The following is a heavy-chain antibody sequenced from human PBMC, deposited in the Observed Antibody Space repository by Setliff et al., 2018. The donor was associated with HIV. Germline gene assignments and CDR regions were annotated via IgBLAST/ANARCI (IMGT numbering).Heavy chain of an antibody. Sequence: SETLSLTCAVSGYSISSGYYWGWIRQPPGKGLEWIGSIYHSGSTYYDPSLKSRVTISVDTSKNRFSLKLSSVTAADTAVYYCARQIAVAATPHYFDYWGQGTLVTVSS. CDR1: GYSISSGYY. D-gene: IGHD6-19*01. CDR2: IYHSGST. J-gene: IGHJ4*02. V-gene: IGHV4-38-2*01. CDR3: ARQIAVAATPHYFDY.